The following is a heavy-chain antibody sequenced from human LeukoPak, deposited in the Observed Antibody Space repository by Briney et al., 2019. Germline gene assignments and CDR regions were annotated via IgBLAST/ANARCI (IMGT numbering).Heavy chain of an antibody. CDR2: INHSGST. V-gene: IGHV4-34*01. J-gene: IGHJ5*02. D-gene: IGHD6-6*01. CDR3: ARTLSSIAAHPRSSRFDP. Sequence: PSETLSLTCAVYGGSFSGYYWSWIRQPPGKGLEWIGEINHSGSTNYNPSLKSRVTISVDTSKNQFSLKLSSVTAADTAVYYCARTLSSIAAHPRSSRFDPWGQGTLVTVSS. CDR1: GGSFSGYY.